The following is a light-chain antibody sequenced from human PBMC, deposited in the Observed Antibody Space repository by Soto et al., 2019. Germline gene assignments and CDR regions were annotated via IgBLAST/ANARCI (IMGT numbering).Light chain of an antibody. J-gene: IGKJ2*01. Sequence: DIQMTQSPSSLSASVGDRVTITCLASQSISRSLNWYQQKPGKAPKLRIYTASSLQSGVPSRFSGSVSGTDFTLPIISLQPEDFATYYCQQSYSTPPDTFGQGTKLEIK. V-gene: IGKV1-39*01. CDR2: TAS. CDR1: QSISRS. CDR3: QQSYSTPPDT.